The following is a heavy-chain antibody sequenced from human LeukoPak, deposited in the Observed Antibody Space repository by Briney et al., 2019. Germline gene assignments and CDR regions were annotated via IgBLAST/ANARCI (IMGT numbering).Heavy chain of an antibody. J-gene: IGHJ6*02. CDR2: IWYDGSNK. Sequence: GGSLRLSCAASGFPFISYGMHWVRQAPGKGLEWVGVIWYDGSNKYYADSVKGRFTISRDNSKNTLYLQMNSLRAEDTAVYYCARGVHMYSSGWYESYYYYGMDVWGQGTTVTVSS. V-gene: IGHV3-33*01. CDR3: ARGVHMYSSGWYESYYYYGMDV. CDR1: GFPFISYG. D-gene: IGHD6-19*01.